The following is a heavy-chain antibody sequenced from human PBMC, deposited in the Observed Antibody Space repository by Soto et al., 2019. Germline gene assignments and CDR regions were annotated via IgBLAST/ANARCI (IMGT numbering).Heavy chain of an antibody. Sequence: QITLKESGPTLVRPTQTLTLTCTFSGFSLSTTGVAVAWIRQPPGEALEWLALIYWDDDKRYNSSLKSRLTITKDTSRDQVVLAMTNMYPMDTATYFCAHSQRGPRDFWGPGILVTVSS. CDR1: GFSLSTTGVA. CDR2: IYWDDDK. J-gene: IGHJ4*02. V-gene: IGHV2-5*02. CDR3: AHSQRGPRDF. D-gene: IGHD5-12*01.